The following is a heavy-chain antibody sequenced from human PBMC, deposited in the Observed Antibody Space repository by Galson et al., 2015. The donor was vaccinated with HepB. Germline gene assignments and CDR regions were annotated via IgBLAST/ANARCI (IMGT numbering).Heavy chain of an antibody. Sequence: SVKVSCKASGYTFTGYHMHWVRQAPGQGLEWMGRINPNSGGTNYAQKFQGRVTMTRDTSISTAYMELSRLRSDDTAVYYCAREGGLGIAARRPLDYWGQGTLVTVSS. CDR1: GYTFTGYH. J-gene: IGHJ4*02. CDR3: AREGGLGIAARRPLDY. D-gene: IGHD6-6*01. V-gene: IGHV1-2*06. CDR2: INPNSGGT.